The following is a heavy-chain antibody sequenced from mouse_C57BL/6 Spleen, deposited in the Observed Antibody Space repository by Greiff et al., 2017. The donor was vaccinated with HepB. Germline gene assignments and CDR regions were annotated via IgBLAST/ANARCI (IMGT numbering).Heavy chain of an antibody. Sequence: QVQLQQSGPELVKPGASVKISCKASGYAFSSSWMNWVKQRPGKGLEWIGRIYPGDGDTNYNGKFKGKATLTADKSSSTAYMQLSSLTSEDSAVYFCAREYYGSPAWFAYWGQGTLVTVSA. J-gene: IGHJ3*01. V-gene: IGHV1-82*01. CDR1: GYAFSSSW. D-gene: IGHD1-1*01. CDR2: IYPGDGDT. CDR3: AREYYGSPAWFAY.